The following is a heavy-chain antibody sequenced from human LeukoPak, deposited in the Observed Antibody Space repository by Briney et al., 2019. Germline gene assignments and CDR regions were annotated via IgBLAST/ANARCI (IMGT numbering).Heavy chain of an antibody. CDR2: IRYDGSKK. D-gene: IGHD4-17*01. J-gene: IGHJ6*03. CDR3: AKIPYGDYVLDYYYYMDV. Sequence: GGSLRLSCTASGFAFRSHAMHWVRQAPGKGLEWVAFIRYDGSKKFYADSVKGRFTISRDNSKNTLYLQMNSLRAEDTAVYYCAKIPYGDYVLDYYYYMDVWGKGTTVTVSS. V-gene: IGHV3-30*02. CDR1: GFAFRSHA.